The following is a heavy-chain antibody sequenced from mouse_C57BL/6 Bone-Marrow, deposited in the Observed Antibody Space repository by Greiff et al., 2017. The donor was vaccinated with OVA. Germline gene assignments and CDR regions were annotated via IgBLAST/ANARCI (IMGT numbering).Heavy chain of an antibody. D-gene: IGHD1-1*01. V-gene: IGHV2-5*01. CDR1: GFSLTSYG. CDR2: IWRGGST. J-gene: IGHJ1*03. CDR3: AKIAGSSYPYWYFDV. Sequence: VMLVESGPGLVQPSQSLSITCTVSGFSLTSYGVHWVRQSPGKGLEWLGVIWRGGSTDYNAAFMSRLSITKDNSKSQVFFKMNSLQADDTAIYYGAKIAGSSYPYWYFDVWGTGTTVTVSS.